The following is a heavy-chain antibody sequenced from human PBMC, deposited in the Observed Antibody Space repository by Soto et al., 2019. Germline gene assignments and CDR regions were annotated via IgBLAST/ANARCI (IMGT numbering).Heavy chain of an antibody. CDR3: ARTPFYYYDSSGYYYFHWFDP. D-gene: IGHD3-22*01. J-gene: IGHJ5*02. V-gene: IGHV1-69*13. CDR2: IIPIFGTA. CDR1: GGTFSSYA. Sequence: ASVKVSCKASGGTFSSYAISWVRQAPGQGLEWMGGIIPIFGTANYAQKFQGRVTITADESTSTAYMELSSLRSEDTAVYYCARTPFYYYDSSGYYYFHWFDPWGQGTLVTVSS.